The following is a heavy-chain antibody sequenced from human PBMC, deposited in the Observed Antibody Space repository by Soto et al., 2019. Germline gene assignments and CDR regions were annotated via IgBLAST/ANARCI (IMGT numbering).Heavy chain of an antibody. CDR2: IIPIFGTA. Sequence: ASVKVSCKASGGTFNSYAISWVRQAPGQGLEWMGGIIPIFGTANYAQKFQGRVTITADESTSTAYMELSSLRSEDTAVYYCARVSSEANYYDSSGSHVWGQGTLVTVSS. J-gene: IGHJ4*02. CDR3: ARVSSEANYYDSSGSHV. CDR1: GGTFNSYA. V-gene: IGHV1-69*13. D-gene: IGHD3-22*01.